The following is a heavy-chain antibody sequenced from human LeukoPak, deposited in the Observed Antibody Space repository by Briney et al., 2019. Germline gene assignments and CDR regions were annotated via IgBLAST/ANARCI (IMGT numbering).Heavy chain of an antibody. CDR3: AKGPFYYYDSSGFLPLDY. D-gene: IGHD3-22*01. CDR1: GFTFSTYA. Sequence: PGGSLRLSCAASGFTFSTYAMSWLRQAPGKGLEWVSGISGSGTSTYYADSVKGRFTISRDKSKNTLYLQMNSLRAEDTAIYYCAKGPFYYYDSSGFLPLDYWGQGTLVTVSS. CDR2: ISGSGTST. J-gene: IGHJ4*02. V-gene: IGHV3-23*01.